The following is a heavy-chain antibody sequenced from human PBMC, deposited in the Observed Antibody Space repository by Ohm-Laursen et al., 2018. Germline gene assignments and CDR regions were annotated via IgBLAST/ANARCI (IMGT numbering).Heavy chain of an antibody. Sequence: TLSLTCAVYGGSFSGYYWSWIRQPPGKGLEWIGEINHSGSTNYNPSLKSRVTISVDTSKNQFSLKLSSVTAADTAVYYCARVSALGRGMNVWGQGTTVTVSS. CDR2: INHSGST. D-gene: IGHD1-26*01. CDR1: GGSFSGYY. J-gene: IGHJ6*02. CDR3: ARVSALGRGMNV. V-gene: IGHV4-34*01.